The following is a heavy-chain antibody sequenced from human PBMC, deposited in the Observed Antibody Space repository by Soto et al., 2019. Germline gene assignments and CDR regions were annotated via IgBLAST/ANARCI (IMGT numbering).Heavy chain of an antibody. D-gene: IGHD3-9*01. CDR2: INPNSGGT. V-gene: IGHV1-2*02. CDR1: GYTFTGYY. CDR3: AREYYDILTGYYYYGMDV. J-gene: IGHJ6*02. Sequence: GASVKVSCKASGYTFTGYYMHWARQAPGQGLEWMGWINPNSGGTNYAQKFQGRVTMTRDTSISTAYMELSRLRSDDTAVYYCAREYYDILTGYYYYGMDVWGQGTTVTVSS.